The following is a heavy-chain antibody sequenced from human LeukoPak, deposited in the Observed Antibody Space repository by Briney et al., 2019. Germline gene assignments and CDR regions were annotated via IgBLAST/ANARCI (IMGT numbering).Heavy chain of an antibody. D-gene: IGHD3-10*01. CDR2: IIPIFGTA. V-gene: IGHV1-69*13. CDR1: GGTFSSYA. Sequence: SVKVSCKASGGTFSSYAISWVRQAPGQGLEWMGGIIPIFGTANYAQRFQGRVTITADVSTSTAYMELSSLRSEDTAVYYCAREYYYGSGSYPYYFDYWGQGTLVTVSS. J-gene: IGHJ4*02. CDR3: AREYYYGSGSYPYYFDY.